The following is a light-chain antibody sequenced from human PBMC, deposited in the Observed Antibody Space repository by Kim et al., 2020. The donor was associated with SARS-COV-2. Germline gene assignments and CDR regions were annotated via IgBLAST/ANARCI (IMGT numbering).Light chain of an antibody. J-gene: IGKJ1*01. Sequence: GDRVTITCRASQGISSYLAWYQQKPGKAPKLLIYAASTLQSGVPSRFSGSGSGTEFTLTISSLQPEDFATYYCQQLNSYPPWTFGQGTKVDIK. CDR3: QQLNSYPPWT. V-gene: IGKV1-9*01. CDR2: AAS. CDR1: QGISSY.